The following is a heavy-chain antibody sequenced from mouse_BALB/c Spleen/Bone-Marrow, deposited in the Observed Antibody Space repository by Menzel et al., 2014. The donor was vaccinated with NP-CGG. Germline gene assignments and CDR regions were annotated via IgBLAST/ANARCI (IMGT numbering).Heavy chain of an antibody. J-gene: IGHJ3*01. CDR1: GFTFSNSY. D-gene: IGHD1-1*01. Sequence: QVQLQQSGGEVVKPGTSVKLSCKTSGFTFSNSYISWLKLKPGQSLEWIAWIIGGTGGTTYNQKFTGKAQLTVDTSSNTAYIQKSTLTTEDSAIYYCARPLSGSSFSWFAYSGQRTLVSVSA. CDR2: IIGGTGGT. V-gene: IGHV1-54*02. CDR3: ARPLSGSSFSWFAY.